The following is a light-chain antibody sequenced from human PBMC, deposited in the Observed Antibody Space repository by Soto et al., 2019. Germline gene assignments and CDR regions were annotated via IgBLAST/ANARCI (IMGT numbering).Light chain of an antibody. CDR2: DAS. Sequence: DIQMTQSPSTLSASVGDRVTVTCRASQSISSWLAWYQQKPGKAPKLLIFDASSLASVVPSRFSGSGSGAEFTLTISSLQPDDFATYYCQQYNTYSGTFGQGTKVDIK. J-gene: IGKJ1*01. CDR1: QSISSW. CDR3: QQYNTYSGT. V-gene: IGKV1-5*01.